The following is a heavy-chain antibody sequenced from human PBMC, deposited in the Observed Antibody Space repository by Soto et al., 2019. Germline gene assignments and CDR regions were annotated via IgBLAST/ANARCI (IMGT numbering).Heavy chain of an antibody. CDR1: GGTFYTYT. CDR3: ATGMHWFPSPFYFSYYSMDV. Sequence: QVQLVQSGAELRKPGSSVQVSCKASGGTFYTYTFSWVRQAPGQGLEWMGSITPIYPTTNYAAPVKGRFTISRDDSKNTLYLQMNSLKTEDTAVYSCATGMHWFPSPFYFSYYSMDVWGQGTTVTVSS. V-gene: IGHV1-69*05. CDR2: ITPIYPTT. J-gene: IGHJ6*02. D-gene: IGHD3-9*01.